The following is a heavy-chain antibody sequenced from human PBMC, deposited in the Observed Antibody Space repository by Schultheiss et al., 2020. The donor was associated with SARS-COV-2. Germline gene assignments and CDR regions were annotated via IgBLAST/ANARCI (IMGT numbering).Heavy chain of an antibody. Sequence: ASVKVSCKASGYTFTGYYMHWVRQAPGQGLEWMGWINPNSGGTNYAQKFQGWVTMTRDMSTSTAYMELSSLRSEDTAVYYCAADDRGSRDFQHWGQGTLVTVSS. D-gene: IGHD5-12*01. J-gene: IGHJ1*01. V-gene: IGHV1-2*04. CDR3: AADDRGSRDFQH. CDR2: INPNSGGT. CDR1: GYTFTGYY.